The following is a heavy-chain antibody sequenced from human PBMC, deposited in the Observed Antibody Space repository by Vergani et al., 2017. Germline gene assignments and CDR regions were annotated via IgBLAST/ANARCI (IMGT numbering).Heavy chain of an antibody. CDR1: GFSFTTYA. Sequence: EVQLLESGGDLVQPGGSLRLSCAASGFSFTTYAMSWVRQAPGKGLEWVSSIKNTGDSTHYADSVKGRFTISRDNSKNTLYLQMNSLSVEDTAVYYCGRGSDNSNWGQGTLVTVSS. V-gene: IGHV3-23*01. J-gene: IGHJ4*02. CDR2: IKNTGDST. D-gene: IGHD1-1*01. CDR3: GRGSDNSN.